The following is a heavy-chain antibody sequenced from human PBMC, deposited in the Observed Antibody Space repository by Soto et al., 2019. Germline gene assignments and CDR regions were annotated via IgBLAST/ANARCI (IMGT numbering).Heavy chain of an antibody. CDR1: GFTFTSSA. CDR3: AAALNSGSQSYFDY. J-gene: IGHJ4*02. D-gene: IGHD1-26*01. V-gene: IGHV1-58*01. CDR2: IVVGSGNT. Sequence: ASVKVSCKASGFTFTSSAVQWVRQARGQRLEWIGWIVVGSGNTNYAQKFQERVTITRDMSTSTAYMELSSLRSEDTAVYYCAAALNSGSQSYFDYWGQGTLVTVYS.